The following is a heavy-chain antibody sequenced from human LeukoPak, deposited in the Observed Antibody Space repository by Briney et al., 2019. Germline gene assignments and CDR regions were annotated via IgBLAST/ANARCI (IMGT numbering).Heavy chain of an antibody. CDR3: ARAGERYFDWFSDAFDI. V-gene: IGHV1-69*04. Sequence: SVKVSCKASGGTFSSYAIGWVRQAPGQGLEWMGRIIPILGIANYAQKFQGRVTITADKSTSTAYMELSSLRSEDTAVYYCARAGERYFDWFSDAFDIWGQGTMVTVSS. CDR2: IIPILGIA. D-gene: IGHD3-9*01. J-gene: IGHJ3*02. CDR1: GGTFSSYA.